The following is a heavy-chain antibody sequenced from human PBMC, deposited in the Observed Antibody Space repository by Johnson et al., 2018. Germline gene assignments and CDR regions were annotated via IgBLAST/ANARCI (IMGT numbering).Heavy chain of an antibody. CDR1: GFTFSSYG. CDR3: AREFEWLIGGGYFQH. D-gene: IGHD3-3*01. J-gene: IGHJ1*01. CDR2: ISYDGSNT. V-gene: IGHV3-30*03. Sequence: QVQLVQSGGGVVQPGRSLRLSCAASGFTFSSYGMHWVRQAPGQGLEWVAVISYDGSNTYYADSVKGRFTLSRDNSKNTPDLQMNSRRAEDTAVYYCAREFEWLIGGGYFQHWGQGTLVTVSS.